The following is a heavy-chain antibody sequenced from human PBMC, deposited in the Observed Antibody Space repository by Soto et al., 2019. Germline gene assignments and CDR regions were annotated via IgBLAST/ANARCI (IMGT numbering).Heavy chain of an antibody. J-gene: IGHJ4*02. Sequence: ASVEVSCTASGYTVTSYAMQWVRKDPGQRHEWMGWINAGNGNTKYSQKFQGRDTITRDTSASTDYMELSSLRSEDTAVYYCARGKLYYYDSSGPLDYWGQGTLVTVSS. D-gene: IGHD3-22*01. CDR1: GYTVTSYA. V-gene: IGHV1-3*01. CDR2: INAGNGNT. CDR3: ARGKLYYYDSSGPLDY.